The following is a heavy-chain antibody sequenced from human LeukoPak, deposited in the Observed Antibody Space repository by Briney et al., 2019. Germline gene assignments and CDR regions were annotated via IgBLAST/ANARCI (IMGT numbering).Heavy chain of an antibody. V-gene: IGHV3-33*01. Sequence: GGSLRLSCAASGFTFSSYGMHWVRQAPGKGLEWVAVIWYDGSNKYYADSVKGRFTISRDNSKNTLYLQMNGLRAEDTAVYYCITFSTMIVVVGNWGQGTLVTVSS. J-gene: IGHJ4*02. D-gene: IGHD3-22*01. CDR2: IWYDGSNK. CDR3: ITFSTMIVVVGN. CDR1: GFTFSSYG.